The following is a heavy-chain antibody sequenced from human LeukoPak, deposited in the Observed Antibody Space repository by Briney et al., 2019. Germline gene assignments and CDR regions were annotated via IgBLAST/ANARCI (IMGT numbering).Heavy chain of an antibody. CDR1: GFTSRSNG. D-gene: IGHD3-10*01. CDR3: AKDIGSYYDY. J-gene: IGHJ4*02. CDR2: IQYDGSKK. V-gene: IGHV3-30*02. Sequence: PGGPLRLSCAAPGFTSRSNGMHWVRQAPGKGLEWVTFIQYDGSKKYYADSVKGRFTISRDNSKSTLYLEMNSLRAEDTAVYYCAKDIGSYYDYWGQGILVTVSS.